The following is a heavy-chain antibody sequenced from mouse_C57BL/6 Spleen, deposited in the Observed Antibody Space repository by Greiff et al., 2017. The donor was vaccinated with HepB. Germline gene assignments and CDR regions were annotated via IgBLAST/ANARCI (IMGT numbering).Heavy chain of an antibody. V-gene: IGHV4-1*01. CDR3: ARPPNWDWYFDV. CDR1: GVDFSRYW. CDR2: INPDSSTI. D-gene: IGHD4-1*02. J-gene: IGHJ1*03. Sequence: EAGGVDFSRYWMSWVRRAPGKGLEWIGEINPDSSTINYAPSLKDKFIISRDNAKNTLYLQMSKVRSEDTALYYCARPPNWDWYFDVWGTGTTVTVSS.